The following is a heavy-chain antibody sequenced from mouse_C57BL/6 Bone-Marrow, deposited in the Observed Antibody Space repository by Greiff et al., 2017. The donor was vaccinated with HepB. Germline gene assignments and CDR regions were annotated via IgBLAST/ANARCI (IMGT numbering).Heavy chain of an antibody. CDR2: ISDGGSYT. Sequence: EVKLVESGGGLVKPGGSLKLSCAASGFTFSSYAMSWVRQTPEKRLEWVATISDGGSYTYYPDNVKGRFTISRDNAKNNLYLHMSHLKSEDTAMYYCARDRELAWFAYWGQGTLVTVSA. CDR1: GFTFSSYA. CDR3: ARDRELAWFAY. J-gene: IGHJ3*01. D-gene: IGHD3-1*01. V-gene: IGHV5-4*01.